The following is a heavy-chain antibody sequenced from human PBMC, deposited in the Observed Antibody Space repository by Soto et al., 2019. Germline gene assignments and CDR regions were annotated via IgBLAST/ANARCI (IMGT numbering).Heavy chain of an antibody. J-gene: IGHJ5*02. CDR2: INPSGGST. Sequence: ASVKVVCKASGYTFTIYYMHWARQAPGQGLEWMGIINPSGGSTSYAQKVQGRVTMTRNTSISTAYMELSSLRSEDPAVYYCARVVVVAATPADWFDPWGQGTLVTVSS. V-gene: IGHV1-46*01. D-gene: IGHD2-15*01. CDR3: ARVVVVAATPADWFDP. CDR1: GYTFTIYY.